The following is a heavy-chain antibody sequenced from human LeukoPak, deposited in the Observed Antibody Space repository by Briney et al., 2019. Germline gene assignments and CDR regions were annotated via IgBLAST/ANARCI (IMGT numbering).Heavy chain of an antibody. V-gene: IGHV3-53*01. D-gene: IGHD3-22*01. CDR1: GFSVSSNY. CDR3: AKPPYYYDSSGYYSTFDY. Sequence: GGSLRLSCAVSGFSVSSNYMTWVRQAPGKGLEWVSVLYSGGTTYYADSVKGRFTISRDNSKNTLYLQMNSLRAEDTAVYYCAKPPYYYDSSGYYSTFDYWGQGTLVTVSS. CDR2: LYSGGTT. J-gene: IGHJ4*02.